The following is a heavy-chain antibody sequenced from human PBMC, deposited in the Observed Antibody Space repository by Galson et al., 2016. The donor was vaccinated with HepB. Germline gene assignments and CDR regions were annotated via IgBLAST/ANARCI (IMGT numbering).Heavy chain of an antibody. CDR3: ARETTVDAFDI. D-gene: IGHD1-1*01. CDR2: ISRSSNYI. CDR1: GFTFSGFG. Sequence: SLRLSCAGSGFTFSGFGMNWVRQAPGKGLEWVSSISRSSNYIDYADSVKGRFTVSRDNAKNSLYLQMNSLRAEDTAVNYCARETTVDAFDIWGQGTMVTGSS. V-gene: IGHV3-21*01. J-gene: IGHJ3*02.